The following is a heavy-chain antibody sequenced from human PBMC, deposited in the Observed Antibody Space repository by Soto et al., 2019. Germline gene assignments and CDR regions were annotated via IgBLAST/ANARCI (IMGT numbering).Heavy chain of an antibody. Sequence: GESLKISCQGSGNRFTTSWIAWVRQTPGKGLEWMGIIFPSDSDTRYSPSFQGQVTISVDRSISTTYLHWSSLKASDTAMYYCARLGTGLDVWGEGITVTVSS. CDR1: GNRFTTSW. CDR2: IFPSDSDT. J-gene: IGHJ6*04. CDR3: ARLGTGLDV. V-gene: IGHV5-51*01.